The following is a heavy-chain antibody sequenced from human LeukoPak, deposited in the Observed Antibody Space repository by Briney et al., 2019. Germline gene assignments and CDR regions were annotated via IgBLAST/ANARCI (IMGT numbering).Heavy chain of an antibody. CDR3: ASAGSGSYYLTYYYYYYGMDV. Sequence: SETLSLTCAVSGYSISSGYYWGWIRQPPGKGLERIGSIYHSGSTYYNPSLKSRVTISVDTSKNQFSLKLSSVTAADTAVYYCASAGSGSYYLTYYYYYYGMDVWGKGTTVTVSS. J-gene: IGHJ6*04. D-gene: IGHD3-10*01. CDR1: GYSISSGYY. CDR2: IYHSGST. V-gene: IGHV4-38-2*01.